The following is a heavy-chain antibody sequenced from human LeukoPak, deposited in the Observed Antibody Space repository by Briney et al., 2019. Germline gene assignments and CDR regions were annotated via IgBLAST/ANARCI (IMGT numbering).Heavy chain of an antibody. V-gene: IGHV3-21*01. Sequence: GGSLRLSCAASGFTFSSYSMNWVRQAPGKGPEWVSSISSSSSYIYSADSVKGRFTISRDNAKNFLYLQMNSLRAEDTAVYYCARTYYDILTGYNPYFDYWGQGILVTVSS. CDR1: GFTFSSYS. D-gene: IGHD3-9*01. CDR2: ISSSSSYI. CDR3: ARTYYDILTGYNPYFDY. J-gene: IGHJ4*02.